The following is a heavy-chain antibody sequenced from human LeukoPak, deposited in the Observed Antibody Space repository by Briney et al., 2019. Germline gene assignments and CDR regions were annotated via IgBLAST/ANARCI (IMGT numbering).Heavy chain of an antibody. J-gene: IGHJ4*02. V-gene: IGHV1-46*01. D-gene: IGHD5-18*01. CDR2: INPSGGST. CDR3: ARGTGGDTAMVSPLDY. CDR1: GYTFTSYY. Sequence: ASVKVSCKASGYTFTSYYMHWVRQAPGQGLEWMGIINPSGGSTSYAQKFQGRVTMTRDMSTSTVYMELSSLRSEDTAVYYCARGTGGDTAMVSPLDYWGQRTLVTVSS.